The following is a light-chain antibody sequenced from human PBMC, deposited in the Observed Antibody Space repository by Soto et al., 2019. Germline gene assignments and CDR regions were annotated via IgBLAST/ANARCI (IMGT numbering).Light chain of an antibody. Sequence: QSALTQPASVSGSPGQSITISCTGTSSDVGGYNYVSWYQHHPGKAPKLMIYDVSNRTSGVSNRFSGSKSGNTASLTISGLQAVEEADYYCSSYTSSSTSVVFGGGTKLTVL. CDR3: SSYTSSSTSVV. V-gene: IGLV2-14*03. CDR2: DVS. J-gene: IGLJ2*01. CDR1: SSDVGGYNY.